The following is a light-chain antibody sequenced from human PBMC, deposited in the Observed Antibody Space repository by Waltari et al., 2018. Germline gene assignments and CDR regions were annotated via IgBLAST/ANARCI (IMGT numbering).Light chain of an antibody. J-gene: IGLJ2*01. CDR1: NSDVGGYDY. CDR2: DVS. V-gene: IGLV2-14*03. CDR3: NSYTISSTRV. Sequence: QSALTQPASVSGSPGQSITISCTGTNSDVGGYDYVSWYQQHPGKAPTLIIYDVSNRPSVVSNRFSGSKYCNTASLTISGLQAEDEADYYCNSYTISSTRVFGGGTKLTVL.